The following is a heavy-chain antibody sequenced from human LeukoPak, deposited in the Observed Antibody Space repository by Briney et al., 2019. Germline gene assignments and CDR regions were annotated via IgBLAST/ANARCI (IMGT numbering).Heavy chain of an antibody. J-gene: IGHJ4*02. CDR2: IRSKANSYAT. Sequence: PGGSLKLSCAASGFTFSGSAMHWVRQASGKGLEWVGRIRSKANSYATAYAASVKGRFTISRDDSKNTAYLQMNSLKTEDTAVYYCTRSGTGGGYWGQGTLVTVSS. D-gene: IGHD3-16*01. CDR1: GFTFSGSA. V-gene: IGHV3-73*01. CDR3: TRSGTGGGY.